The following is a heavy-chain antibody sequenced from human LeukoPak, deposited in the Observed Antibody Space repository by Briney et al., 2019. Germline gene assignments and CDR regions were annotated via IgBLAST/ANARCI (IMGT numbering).Heavy chain of an antibody. CDR1: GFTFSNYW. J-gene: IGHJ4*02. CDR2: IRNDGRNK. Sequence: GGSLRLSCAASGFTFSNYWMSWVRQAPGKGLEWVAFIRNDGRNKYYTESVKGRFTISRDKSKNTLYLQMNSLRAEDTAVYYCARDLNYGDLLDYWGQGTLVAVSS. D-gene: IGHD4-17*01. CDR3: ARDLNYGDLLDY. V-gene: IGHV3-30*02.